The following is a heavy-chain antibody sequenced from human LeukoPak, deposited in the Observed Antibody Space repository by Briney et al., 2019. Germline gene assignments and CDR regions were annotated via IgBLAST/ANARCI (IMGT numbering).Heavy chain of an antibody. CDR3: ARVRISRSRYNWNYVWFDP. Sequence: GASVKVSCKASGHTFTSYDINWVRQATGQGLEWMGWMNPNSGNTGYAQKFQGRVTMTRNTSISTAYMELSSLRSEDTAVYYCARVRISRSRYNWNYVWFDPWGQGTLVTVSS. D-gene: IGHD1-7*01. CDR1: GHTFTSYD. CDR2: MNPNSGNT. J-gene: IGHJ5*02. V-gene: IGHV1-8*01.